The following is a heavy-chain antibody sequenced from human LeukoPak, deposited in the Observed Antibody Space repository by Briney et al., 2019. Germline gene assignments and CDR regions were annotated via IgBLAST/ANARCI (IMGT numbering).Heavy chain of an antibody. Sequence: ASVKVSCKASGGTFSSYAISWVRQAPGQGLEWMGRIIPILGIANYAQKFQGRVTITADKSTSTAYMELSSLRSEDTAVYYCARDTAMAQYYYYGMDVWGQGTTVTVSS. CDR2: IIPILGIA. CDR1: GGTFSSYA. V-gene: IGHV1-69*04. CDR3: ARDTAMAQYYYYGMDV. J-gene: IGHJ6*02. D-gene: IGHD5-18*01.